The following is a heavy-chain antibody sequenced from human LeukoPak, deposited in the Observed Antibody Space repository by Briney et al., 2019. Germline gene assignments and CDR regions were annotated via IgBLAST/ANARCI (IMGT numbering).Heavy chain of an antibody. V-gene: IGHV3-30*02. CDR2: IRYDGSNK. J-gene: IGHJ3*02. D-gene: IGHD3-3*01. Sequence: PGGSLRLSCAASGFTFSSYSMNWVRQAPGKGLEWVAFIRYDGSNKYYADSVKGRFTISRDNSKNTLYLQMNSLRAEDTAVYYCASITIFGVVIRGGAFDIWGQGTMVTVSS. CDR1: GFTFSSYS. CDR3: ASITIFGVVIRGGAFDI.